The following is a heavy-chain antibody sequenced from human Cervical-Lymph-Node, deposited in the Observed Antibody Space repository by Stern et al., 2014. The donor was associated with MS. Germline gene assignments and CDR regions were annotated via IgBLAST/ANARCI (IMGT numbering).Heavy chain of an antibody. CDR3: ARDPGRHSSSWYPKGDY. J-gene: IGHJ4*02. Sequence: VQLVESGAEVKKPGASVKVSCKASGYTFTSYYMHWVRQAPGQGLEWMGIINPSGGSTSYAQKFQGRVTMTRDTSTSTVYMELSSLRSEDTAVYYCARDPGRHSSSWYPKGDYWGQGTLVTVSS. D-gene: IGHD6-13*01. V-gene: IGHV1-46*03. CDR1: GYTFTSYY. CDR2: INPSGGST.